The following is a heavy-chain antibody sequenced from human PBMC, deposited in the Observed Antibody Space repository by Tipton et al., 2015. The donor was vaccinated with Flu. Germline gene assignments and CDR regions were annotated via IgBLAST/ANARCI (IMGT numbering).Heavy chain of an antibody. CDR2: IYTSGST. J-gene: IGHJ4*02. CDR3: ARDRWEYARGFDS. CDR1: GGSISSGSYY. V-gene: IGHV4-61*02. Sequence: LRLSCTVSGGSISSGSYYWTWIRQPAGKGLEWIGRIYTSGSTNYNPSLKSRVTMSLDTSKNQFSMKLSSVTAADTAVYYCARDRWEYARGFDSWGQGTLVTVSP. D-gene: IGHD2-2*01.